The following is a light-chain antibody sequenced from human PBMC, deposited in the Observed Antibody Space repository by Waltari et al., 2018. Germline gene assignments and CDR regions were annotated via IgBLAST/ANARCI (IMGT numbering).Light chain of an antibody. CDR3: QQYYSTPP. CDR2: WAS. J-gene: IGKJ4*01. Sequence: DIVMTQSPDSLAVSLGERATINCKSSQSVLYSSNNKNYLAWYQQKPGQPPKLLICWASTRESGVPDRFSGSGSGTDFTLTISSLQAEDVAVYYCQQYYSTPPFGGGTKVEIK. CDR1: QSVLYSSNNKNY. V-gene: IGKV4-1*01.